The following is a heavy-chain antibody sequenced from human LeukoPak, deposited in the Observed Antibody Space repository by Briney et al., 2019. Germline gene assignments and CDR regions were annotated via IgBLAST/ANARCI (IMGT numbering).Heavy chain of an antibody. Sequence: GGSLRLSCAASGFTFSSYGMSWVRQAPGKGLEWVSAISGSGGSTYYADSVKGRFTISRDNSKNTLYLQMNSLRAEDTAVYYCAKYIFSYGSGSYLAHWGQGTLVTVSS. CDR3: AKYIFSYGSGSYLAH. CDR1: GFTFSSYG. CDR2: ISGSGGST. D-gene: IGHD3-10*01. V-gene: IGHV3-23*01. J-gene: IGHJ4*02.